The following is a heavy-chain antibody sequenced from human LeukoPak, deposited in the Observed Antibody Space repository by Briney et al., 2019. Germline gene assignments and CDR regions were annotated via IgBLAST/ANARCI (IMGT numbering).Heavy chain of an antibody. J-gene: IGHJ6*03. CDR3: AREDSGSYYNFYYFYMDV. Sequence: SETLSLTCSVFGGFFSNHFWSWVRQPAGKGLEWIGRIYPSGNTNYNPSLKSRVTSSVDTSKTQFYLSLSSVTAADTAVYYCAREDSGSYYNFYYFYMDVWGKGTTATISS. D-gene: IGHD3-10*01. CDR2: IYPSGNT. V-gene: IGHV4-4*07. CDR1: GGFFSNHF.